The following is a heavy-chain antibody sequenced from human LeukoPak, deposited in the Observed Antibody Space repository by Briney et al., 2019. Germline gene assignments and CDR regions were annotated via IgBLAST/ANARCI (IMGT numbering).Heavy chain of an antibody. CDR1: GFTFTNYG. J-gene: IGHJ4*02. V-gene: IGHV3-23*01. CDR3: AKDSAKKYDDY. Sequence: GGSLRLSCAASGFTFTNYGVSWVRQAPGKGLEWVSGISGSGARTYYADSVKGRFIVSRDTSTNTVYLQMRSLGAEDTAVYYCAKDSAKKYDDYWGQGTLVTVSS. CDR2: ISGSGART. D-gene: IGHD2/OR15-2a*01.